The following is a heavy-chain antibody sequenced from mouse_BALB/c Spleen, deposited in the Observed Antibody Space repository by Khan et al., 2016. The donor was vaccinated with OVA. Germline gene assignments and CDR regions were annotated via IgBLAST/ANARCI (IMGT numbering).Heavy chain of an antibody. CDR1: GDSITSGY. V-gene: IGHV3-8*02. CDR2: ISYSGNT. D-gene: IGHD1-1*01. CDR3: ACELRGFAY. Sequence: EVELVEPGPSFVKPSQTLSLTCSFTGDSITSGYWNWTRKFPGNKLEYLGYISYSGNTYYNPSLKSRIPITRDTSKNQYYLQLNSVTTEDTATYYCACELRGFAYWGQGTLVTVSA. J-gene: IGHJ3*01.